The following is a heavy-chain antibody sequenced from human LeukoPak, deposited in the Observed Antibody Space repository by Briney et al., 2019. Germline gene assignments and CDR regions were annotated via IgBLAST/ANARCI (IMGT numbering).Heavy chain of an antibody. CDR1: GYTFTGYY. V-gene: IGHV1-2*02. D-gene: IGHD1-1*01. CDR2: INPNSGAT. J-gene: IGHJ4*02. Sequence: ASVKVSCKASGYTFTGYYMHWVRQAPGQGLEWMGWINPNSGATLYAQKFQGRVTMTRDTSINTAYMELSSLRSDDTAVYYCTRAKRVIFDYWGQGILVTVSS. CDR3: TRAKRVIFDY.